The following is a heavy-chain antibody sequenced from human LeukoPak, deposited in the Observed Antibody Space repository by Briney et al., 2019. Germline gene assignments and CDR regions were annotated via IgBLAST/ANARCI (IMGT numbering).Heavy chain of an antibody. Sequence: SETLSLTCAVSGDSITNYYWSWIRQTPGEGLEWIGYIHYTGSTDYNPSLKSRVTILVDTSKTQFSLTLTSVTAADTAVYYCARGRLTVRGIRVPYYFDSWGQGTLVSVSS. V-gene: IGHV4-59*01. J-gene: IGHJ4*02. CDR3: ARGRLTVRGIRVPYYFDS. CDR2: IHYTGST. D-gene: IGHD3-10*01. CDR1: GDSITNYY.